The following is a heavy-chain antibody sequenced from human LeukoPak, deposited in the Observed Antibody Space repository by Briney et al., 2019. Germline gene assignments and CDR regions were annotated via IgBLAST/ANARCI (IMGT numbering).Heavy chain of an antibody. V-gene: IGHV1-24*01. CDR1: GYTLTELS. D-gene: IGHD3-22*01. CDR2: FDPEDGET. CDR3: ATDRVTSGYLGY. J-gene: IGHJ4*02. Sequence: ASVKVSCKVSGYTLTELSMHWVRQAPGKGLEWMGGFDPEDGETTYAQKFQGRVTMTEDTSTDTAYMELSSLRSEDTAVYYCATDRVTSGYLGYWGQGTLVTVSS.